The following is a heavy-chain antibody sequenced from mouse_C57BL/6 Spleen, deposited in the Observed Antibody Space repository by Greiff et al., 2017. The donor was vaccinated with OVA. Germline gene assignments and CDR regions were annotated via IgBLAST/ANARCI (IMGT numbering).Heavy chain of an antibody. Sequence: QVQLQQSGPELVKPGASVKLSCKASGYTFTSYDINWVKQRPGQGLEWIGWIYPRDGSTKYNEKFKGKATLTVDTSSSTAYMELHSLTSEDSAVYFCAAYNSNYDGAMDYWGQGTSVTVSS. V-gene: IGHV1-85*01. CDR2: IYPRDGST. CDR3: AAYNSNYDGAMDY. CDR1: GYTFTSYD. D-gene: IGHD2-5*01. J-gene: IGHJ4*01.